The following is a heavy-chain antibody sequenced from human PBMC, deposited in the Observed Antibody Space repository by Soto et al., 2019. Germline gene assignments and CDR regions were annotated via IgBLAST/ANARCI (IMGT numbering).Heavy chain of an antibody. Sequence: QVQLQESGPGLVKPSETLSLTCTVSAGSISSYYCRWFRQPPGKGLEWIGHMHDGGDSDYIPSLRSRVTMSVVTSKSQFSLRLSSVTTAATAVYYCSRQGFVALHGVVDVWGQWTTVTLSS. V-gene: IGHV4-59*08. D-gene: IGHD2-21*01. J-gene: IGHJ6*02. CDR3: SRQGFVALHGVVDV. CDR1: AGSISSYY. CDR2: MHDGGDS.